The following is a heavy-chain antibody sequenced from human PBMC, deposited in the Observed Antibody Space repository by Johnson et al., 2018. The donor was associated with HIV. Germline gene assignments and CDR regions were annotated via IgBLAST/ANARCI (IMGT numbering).Heavy chain of an antibody. CDR1: GFTFSSYA. J-gene: IGHJ3*02. CDR3: ARDYGDYAHDAFDI. CDR2: ISYDGSNK. D-gene: IGHD4-17*01. V-gene: IGHV3-30-3*01. Sequence: QVQLVESGGGVVQPGRSLRLSCAASGFTFSSYAMHWVRQDPGKGLEWVAVISYDGSNKYYADSVKGRFTISRDNSKNTLYLQMNSLRAEDTAVYYCARDYGDYAHDAFDICGQGTMVTVSS.